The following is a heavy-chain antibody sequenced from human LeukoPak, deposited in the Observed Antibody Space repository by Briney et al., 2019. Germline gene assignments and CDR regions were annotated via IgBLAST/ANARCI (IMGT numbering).Heavy chain of an antibody. V-gene: IGHV3-53*01. D-gene: IGHD3-22*01. CDR3: AKHRFESGGYHSTD. CDR2: IYSGGST. CDR1: GFTVSSNY. Sequence: GGSLRLSCAASGFTVSSNYMSWVRQAPGKGLEWVSVIYSGGSTYYADSVKGRFTISRGNSKNTLYLQMNSLRDEDTAVYYCAKHRFESGGYHSTDWGQGTLVTVSS. J-gene: IGHJ4*02.